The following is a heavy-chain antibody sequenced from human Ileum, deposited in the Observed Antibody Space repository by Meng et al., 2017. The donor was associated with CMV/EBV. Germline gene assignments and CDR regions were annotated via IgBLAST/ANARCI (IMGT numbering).Heavy chain of an antibody. V-gene: IGHV4-34*01. CDR1: SFSGDY. CDR3: ARGVGCSSTSCSLNWYFDL. J-gene: IGHJ2*01. Sequence: SFSGDYWSWIRQPPGKGLEWIGEINHSGSTNYNPSLKSRVTISVDTSKDQFSLKLSSVTAADTAVYYCARGVGCSSTSCSLNWYFDLWGRGTLVTVSS. CDR2: INHSGST. D-gene: IGHD2-2*01.